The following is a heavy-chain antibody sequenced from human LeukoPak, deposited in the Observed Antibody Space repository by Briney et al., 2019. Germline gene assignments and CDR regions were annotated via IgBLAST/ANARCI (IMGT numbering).Heavy chain of an antibody. CDR3: ARDPEANWAFFDH. V-gene: IGHV1-46*01. Sequence: ASVKVSCKASGYTFTSYYIHWVRQAPGQGLEWMGVINPSGGSTTYAQNFQDRVTMTRDTSTSTVYMEVSSLRSADTALYYCARDPEANWAFFDHWGQGTLVTVSA. CDR2: INPSGGST. D-gene: IGHD7-27*01. J-gene: IGHJ4*02. CDR1: GYTFTSYY.